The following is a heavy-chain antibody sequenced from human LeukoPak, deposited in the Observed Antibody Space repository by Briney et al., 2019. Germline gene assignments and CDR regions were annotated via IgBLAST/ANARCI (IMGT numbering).Heavy chain of an antibody. CDR3: ARGYSYGYYYHYYYGMDV. V-gene: IGHV1-69*13. CDR1: GGTFSSYA. Sequence: SVKVSCKASGGTFSSYAISWVRQAPGQGLEWMGGIIPIFGTANYAQKFQGRVTITADESTSTAYMELSSLRSEDTAVYYCARGYSYGYYYHYYYGMDVWGQGTTVTVSS. J-gene: IGHJ6*02. D-gene: IGHD5-18*01. CDR2: IIPIFGTA.